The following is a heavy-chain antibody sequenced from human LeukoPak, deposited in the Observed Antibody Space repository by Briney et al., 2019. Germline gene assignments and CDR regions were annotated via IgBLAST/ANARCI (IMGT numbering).Heavy chain of an antibody. CDR1: GGSISSYY. Sequence: PSETLSLTCTVSGGSISSYYWSWIRQPPGKGLEWIGYIYYSGSTSYNPSLKSRVTISVDTSKNQFSLKLSSVTAADTAVYYCARGAVVTAIDYWGQGTLVTVSS. D-gene: IGHD2-21*02. V-gene: IGHV4-59*12. CDR3: ARGAVVTAIDY. CDR2: IYYSGST. J-gene: IGHJ4*02.